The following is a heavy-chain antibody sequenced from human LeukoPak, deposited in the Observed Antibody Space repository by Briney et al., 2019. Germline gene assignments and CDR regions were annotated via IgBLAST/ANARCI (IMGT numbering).Heavy chain of an antibody. CDR2: ISGSGGST. CDR3: AATSAAALPIYYFDY. Sequence: PGGSLRLSCAASGFTFRSYAMSWVRQAPGKGLDWVSAISGSGGSTYYADSVKGRFTLYLDNYKQTLYLQMNSLRAEDTAVYYCAATSAAALPIYYFDYWGQGTLVTVSS. CDR1: GFTFRSYA. J-gene: IGHJ4*02. V-gene: IGHV3-23*01. D-gene: IGHD2-2*01.